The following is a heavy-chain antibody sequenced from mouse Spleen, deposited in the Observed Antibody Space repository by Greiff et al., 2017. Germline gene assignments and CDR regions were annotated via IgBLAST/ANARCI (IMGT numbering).Heavy chain of an antibody. CDR3: AREAAYYYDGRRAWFAY. CDR2: IDPSDSYT. CDR1: GYTFTSYW. D-gene: IGHD1-1*01. J-gene: IGHJ3*01. Sequence: QVQLQQPGAELVKPGASVKLSCKASGYTFTSYWMQWVNQRPGQGLEWIGEIDPSDSYTNYNQKFKGKATLTVDTSSSTAYMQLSSLTSEDSAVYYCAREAAYYYDGRRAWFAYWGQGTLVTVSA. V-gene: IGHV1-50*01.